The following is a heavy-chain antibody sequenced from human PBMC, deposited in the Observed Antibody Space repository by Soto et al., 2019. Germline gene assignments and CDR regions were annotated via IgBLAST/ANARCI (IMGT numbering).Heavy chain of an antibody. Sequence: SETLSLTCAVYGGSFSGYYWSWIRQPPGKGLEWVGEINHSGSTNYNPSLKSRVTISVDTSKNQFSLKLSSVTAADTAVYYCARGRRNSYGYGYYYYYGMDVWGQGTTVTVSS. CDR2: INHSGST. J-gene: IGHJ6*02. CDR1: GGSFSGYY. CDR3: ARGRRNSYGYGYYYYYGMDV. D-gene: IGHD5-18*01. V-gene: IGHV4-34*01.